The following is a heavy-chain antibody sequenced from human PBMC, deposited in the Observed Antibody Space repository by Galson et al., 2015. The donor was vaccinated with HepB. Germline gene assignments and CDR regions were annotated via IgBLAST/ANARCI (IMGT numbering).Heavy chain of an antibody. V-gene: IGHV4-30-4*01. D-gene: IGHD3-10*01. CDR3: ASLSAYGEPFNNYGIHF. CDR2: IFYSGTD. Sequence: TLSLTCTVSGVGIRSPDYYWTWVRQPPGKGLEWLGCIFYSGTDYYNPSLERRLAISVDRSKSQFSLSLSSVTAADTAVYFCASLSAYGEPFNNYGIHFWGRGTPVTVSS. CDR1: GVGIRSPDYY. J-gene: IGHJ6*02.